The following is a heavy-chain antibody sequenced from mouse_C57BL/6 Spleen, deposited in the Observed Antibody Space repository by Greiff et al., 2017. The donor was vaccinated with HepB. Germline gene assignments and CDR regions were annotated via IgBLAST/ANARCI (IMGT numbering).Heavy chain of an antibody. CDR1: GFNIKDDY. CDR3: TPGSSPWYFEV. CDR2: IDPENGDT. J-gene: IGHJ1*03. Sequence: VQLQQSGAELVRPGASVKLSCTASGFNIKDDYMHWVKQRPDQGLEWIGWIDPENGDTEYASKFQGKATITADTSSNTAYLQLSSLTSEDTAVYYCTPGSSPWYFEVWGTGTTVTVSS. D-gene: IGHD1-1*01. V-gene: IGHV14-4*01.